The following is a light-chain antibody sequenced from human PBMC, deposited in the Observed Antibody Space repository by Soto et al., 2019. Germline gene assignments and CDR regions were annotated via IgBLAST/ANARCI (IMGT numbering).Light chain of an antibody. CDR2: DVD. J-gene: IGLJ1*01. V-gene: IGLV2-11*01. CDR3: CSYAGSYPFV. CDR1: SSDVGGYNY. Sequence: QSALTQPRSVSGSPGQSVTISCTGTSSDVGGYNYVSWYQHHPGKAPKLMIYDVDKRPSGVPGRFSGSKSGNTASLTISGLQAEDVADYYCCSYAGSYPFVFGTGTKVTVL.